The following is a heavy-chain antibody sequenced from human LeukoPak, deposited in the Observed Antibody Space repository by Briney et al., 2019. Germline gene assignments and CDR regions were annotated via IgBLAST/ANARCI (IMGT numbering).Heavy chain of an antibody. Sequence: GGSLRLSCAASGFTFSSYWMSWVRQAPGKGLEWVANIKQDGSEKYYVDSVKGRFTISRDNAKNSLYLQMNSLRAEDTAVYYCARVHTNYDFWSGYSQKGFDYWGQGTLVTVSS. D-gene: IGHD3-3*01. CDR3: ARVHTNYDFWSGYSQKGFDY. CDR1: GFTFSSYW. CDR2: IKQDGSEK. J-gene: IGHJ4*02. V-gene: IGHV3-7*01.